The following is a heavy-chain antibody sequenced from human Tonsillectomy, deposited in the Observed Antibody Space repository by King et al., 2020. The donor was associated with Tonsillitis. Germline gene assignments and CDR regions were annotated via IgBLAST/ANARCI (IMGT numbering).Heavy chain of an antibody. CDR2: KSAGSGRT. Sequence: EVQLVESGGDLVQPAGSLRLSCAASGFTFSSYAMSWVRQAPGKGLEWVSTKSAGSGRTYYADSVGGRFTIASDNSQNTLYLQMNSLRAEDTAVYYCSRDNWSDAFDIWGQGTMVIVSS. V-gene: IGHV3-23*04. CDR1: GFTFSSYA. J-gene: IGHJ3*02. CDR3: SRDNWSDAFDI. D-gene: IGHD1-1*01.